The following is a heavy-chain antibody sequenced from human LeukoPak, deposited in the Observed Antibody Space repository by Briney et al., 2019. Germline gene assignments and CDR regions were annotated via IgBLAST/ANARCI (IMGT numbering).Heavy chain of an antibody. CDR1: GYSFSSYG. CDR2: ISAYNGDS. J-gene: IGHJ4*02. D-gene: IGHD3-3*01. Sequence: ASVKVSCKGSGYSFSSYGMHWVRQAPGQGLEWMGWISAYNGDSDYAQNLQGRVTMTTDPSTSTAYMELRSLRSDDTAVYYCAGGWSGYFASLDYWGQGTLVTVDS. CDR3: AGGWSGYFASLDY. V-gene: IGHV1-18*01.